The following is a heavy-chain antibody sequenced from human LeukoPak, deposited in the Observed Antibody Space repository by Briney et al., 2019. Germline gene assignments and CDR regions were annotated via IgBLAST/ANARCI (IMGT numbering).Heavy chain of an antibody. D-gene: IGHD3/OR15-3a*01. J-gene: IGHJ3*01. CDR2: TFYTGRT. V-gene: IGHV4-39*01. CDR3: ARRRHNFDFYNV. Sequence: SATLSLTCTVSGDSIISNIYWWDWVRLPPGKGLEWIGATFYTGRTFYNPSLKSRVTISVDTSKNQFSLDLNSATAAETADYYCARRRHNFDFYNVWGQGTRVLVSS. CDR1: GDSIISNIYW.